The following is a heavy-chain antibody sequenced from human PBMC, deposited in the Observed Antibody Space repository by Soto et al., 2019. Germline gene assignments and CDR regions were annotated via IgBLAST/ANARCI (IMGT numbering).Heavy chain of an antibody. CDR3: ASHPRYYDSSGYWDDY. Sequence: PGESLTISCKGSGYSFTSYWIGWVRQMPGKGLEWMGIIYPGDSDTRYSPSFQGQVTISADKSISTAYLQWSSLKASDTAMYYCASHPRYYDSSGYWDDYWGQGTLVTVSS. CDR2: IYPGDSDT. CDR1: GYSFTSYW. V-gene: IGHV5-51*01. J-gene: IGHJ4*02. D-gene: IGHD3-22*01.